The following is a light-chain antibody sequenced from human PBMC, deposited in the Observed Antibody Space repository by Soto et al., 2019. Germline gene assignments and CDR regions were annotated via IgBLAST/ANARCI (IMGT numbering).Light chain of an antibody. CDR3: QAWDSSTEVV. V-gene: IGLV3-1*01. CDR2: QDS. Sequence: YELTQPPSVSVSPGQTASITSSGDKLGDKYACWYQQKPGQSPVLVIYQDSKRPSGIPERFSGSNSGNTATLTISGTQAMDEADYYCQAWDSSTEVVFGGGTQLTVL. J-gene: IGLJ2*01. CDR1: KLGDKY.